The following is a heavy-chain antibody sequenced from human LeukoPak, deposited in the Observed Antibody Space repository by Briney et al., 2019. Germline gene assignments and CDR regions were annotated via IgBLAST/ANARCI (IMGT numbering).Heavy chain of an antibody. CDR3: ASYPRYSSTPPFDY. D-gene: IGHD2-2*01. CDR2: INPNTGET. CDR1: GYTFTGYY. V-gene: IGHV1-2*02. J-gene: IGHJ4*02. Sequence: GATVKVSCKASGYTFTGYYMHWVRQAPGQGLAWMGWINPNTGETNSAQKFQGRVTMTRDTTINTAYMELTRLTSDDTAVYYCASYPRYSSTPPFDYWGQGTLVTVSS.